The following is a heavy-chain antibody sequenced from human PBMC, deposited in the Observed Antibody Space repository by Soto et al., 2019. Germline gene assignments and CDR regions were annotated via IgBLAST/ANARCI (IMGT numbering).Heavy chain of an antibody. J-gene: IGHJ3*02. V-gene: IGHV3-66*01. CDR3: VRVQSTGAFDI. CDR1: GFTVSSND. CDR2: IYSGDLT. Sequence: EVQLVESGGGLVQPGGSLRLSCAASGFTVSSNDMTWVRQAPGKGLEWVSVIYSGDLTYYADSVKGRFTISRDNSKNILYLQMNSLRAEDTAVYYCVRVQSTGAFDIWGQGTMVTVSS.